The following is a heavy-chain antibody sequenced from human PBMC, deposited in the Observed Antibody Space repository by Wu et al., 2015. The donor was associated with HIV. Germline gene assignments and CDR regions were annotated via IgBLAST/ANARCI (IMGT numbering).Heavy chain of an antibody. D-gene: IGHD3-10*01. Sequence: QVQLVQSGAEVKKPGASVKVSCKASGYTFTGYYMYWVRQAPGQGLEWMGWINPNNGVTKYAQKFQGRVTMTRDTSIITAYMELSRLRSDDTAVYYCARGRCISGSGSNSFYYYGMDVVGPRDHGHRLL. CDR1: GYTFTGYY. CDR2: INPNNGVT. V-gene: IGHV1-2*02. J-gene: IGHJ6*02. CDR3: ARGRCISGSGSNSFYYYGMDV.